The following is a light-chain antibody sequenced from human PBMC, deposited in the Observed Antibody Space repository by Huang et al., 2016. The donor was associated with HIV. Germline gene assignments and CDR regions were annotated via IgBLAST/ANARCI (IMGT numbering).Light chain of an antibody. Sequence: DIQMTQSPSSLSASVGDRVTITCRASQDIRNTLAWYQQKPGKPPRLLLYGASTLDFGVPSRFAGSGSGTDYTLTISSLQAEDFATYHSQQYFTTPQTFGQGTKVEVK. V-gene: IGKV1-NL1*01. CDR3: QQYFTTPQT. CDR2: GAS. CDR1: QDIRNT. J-gene: IGKJ1*01.